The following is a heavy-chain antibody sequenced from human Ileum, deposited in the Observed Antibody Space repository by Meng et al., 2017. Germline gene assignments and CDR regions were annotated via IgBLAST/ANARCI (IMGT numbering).Heavy chain of an antibody. J-gene: IGHJ4*02. V-gene: IGHV3-30*15. CDR1: GFTFSRFA. Sequence: GESLKISCAASGFTFSRFAMHWVRQAPGKGLEWVAVVSFDEIKYYANSVRGRFTISRDTSNNTLYLQMSSLRPEDTAVYYCARDFTTSGFLFGRKDYWGQGTLVTVSS. CDR3: ARDFTTSGFLFGRKDY. D-gene: IGHD3-3*01. CDR2: VSFDEIK.